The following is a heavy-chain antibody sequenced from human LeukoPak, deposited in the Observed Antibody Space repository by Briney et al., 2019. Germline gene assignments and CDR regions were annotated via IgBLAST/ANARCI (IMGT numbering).Heavy chain of an antibody. CDR2: IFTYNGDT. D-gene: IGHD1-1*01. CDR1: GYTFISYG. J-gene: IGHJ4*02. V-gene: IGHV1-18*01. CDR3: ARGKEREPFDF. Sequence: ASVKVSCKASGYTFISYGISWVRQAPGQGLEGVGWIFTYNGDTKYEKKFQGRVTMTTDSSTNTVYLELRSLRSDDTAVYYCARGKEREPFDFWGQGTLVTVSS.